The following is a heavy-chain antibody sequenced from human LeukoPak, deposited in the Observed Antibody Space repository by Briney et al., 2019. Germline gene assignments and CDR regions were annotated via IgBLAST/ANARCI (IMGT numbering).Heavy chain of an antibody. CDR2: IYTSGST. CDR3: ARHLRGSSVYYYYMDV. CDR1: GGSISSGGYY. J-gene: IGHJ6*03. V-gene: IGHV4-61*09. Sequence: SQTLSLTCTVSGGSISSGGYYWSWIRQHPGKGLEWIGYIYTSGSTNYNPSLKSRVTISVDTSKNQFSLKLSSVTAADTAVYYCARHLRGSSVYYYYMDVWGKGITVTVSS. D-gene: IGHD6-6*01.